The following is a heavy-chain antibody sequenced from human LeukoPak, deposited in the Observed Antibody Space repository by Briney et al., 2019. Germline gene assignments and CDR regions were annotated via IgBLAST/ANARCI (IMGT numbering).Heavy chain of an antibody. Sequence: SETLSLTCTVSGDSISSYYWSWIRQPPGKGLEWIGNIYYSGSPNSNPSLKSRVTTSFDTSKNQFSLKLSFVTAADTAVYYCARVGHIVAATTYDYWGQGTLGTLSS. J-gene: IGHJ4*02. D-gene: IGHD1-26*01. CDR3: ARVGHIVAATTYDY. CDR2: IYYSGSP. V-gene: IGHV4-59*12. CDR1: GDSISSYY.